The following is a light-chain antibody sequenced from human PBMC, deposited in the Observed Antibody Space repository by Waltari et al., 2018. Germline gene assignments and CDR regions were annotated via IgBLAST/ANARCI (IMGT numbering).Light chain of an antibody. J-gene: IGLJ3*02. CDR2: KNN. V-gene: IGLV1-47*01. CDR3: AAWDDSLSGLV. CDR1: SSNIGSNY. Sequence: QSVLTQPPSASGTPGQKVTISCNGSSSNIGSNYVYCYQQLPGTAPKLLIFKNNQRPSGVPDRFSDSKSGTSASLAINGLRSEDEADYYCAAWDDSLSGLVLGGGTKVTVL.